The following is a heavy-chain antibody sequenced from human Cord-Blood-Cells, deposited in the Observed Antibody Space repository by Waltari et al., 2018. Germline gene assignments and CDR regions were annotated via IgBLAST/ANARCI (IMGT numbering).Heavy chain of an antibody. D-gene: IGHD2-15*01. CDR3: ARDVEGFDY. J-gene: IGHJ4*02. V-gene: IGHV4-59*11. CDR2: IYYSGST. Sequence: QVQLQESGPGLVKPSETLSLTCTVSGGSISSHYWSWIRQPPGKGLEWIGYIYYSGSTNYNPSLKSRVTISVDTSKNQFSRKLSSVTAADTAVYHCARDVEGFDYWGQGTLVTVSS. CDR1: GGSISSHY.